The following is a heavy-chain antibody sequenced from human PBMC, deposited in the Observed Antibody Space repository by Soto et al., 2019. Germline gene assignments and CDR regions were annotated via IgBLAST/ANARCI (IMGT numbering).Heavy chain of an antibody. CDR3: ARDYMVRGVMRWFDP. Sequence: QVQLQESGPGLVKPSGTLSLTCAVSGGSISSSNWWSWVRLPPGKGLGWIGEIYHSGSTNYNPSLKSRVTISVDKSKNQFSLKLSSVTAADTAVYYCARDYMVRGVMRWFDPWGQGTLVTVSS. CDR2: IYHSGST. CDR1: GGSISSSNW. D-gene: IGHD3-10*01. J-gene: IGHJ5*02. V-gene: IGHV4-4*02.